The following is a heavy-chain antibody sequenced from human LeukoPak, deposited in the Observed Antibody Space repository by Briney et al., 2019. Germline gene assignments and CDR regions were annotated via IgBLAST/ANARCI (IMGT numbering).Heavy chain of an antibody. J-gene: IGHJ4*02. CDR2: IRPDGSDE. CDR1: GVTLSSYW. V-gene: IGHV3-7*01. CDR3: AREGTDY. Sequence: GGSLRLSCVVSGVTLSSYWMSWVRQAPGKGLEWVANIRPDGSDEYYVDSVKGRFTISRDNAKNSLYLQMNSLRAEDTAVYYCAREGTDYWGQGTLATVSS. D-gene: IGHD1/OR15-1a*01.